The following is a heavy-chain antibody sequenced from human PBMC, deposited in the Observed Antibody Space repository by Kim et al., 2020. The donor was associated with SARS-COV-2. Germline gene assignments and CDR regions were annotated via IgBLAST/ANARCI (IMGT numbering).Heavy chain of an antibody. CDR1: GFTFNSYS. J-gene: IGHJ6*02. V-gene: IGHV3-21*01. D-gene: IGHD3-10*01. Sequence: GGSLRLSCAASGFTFNSYSMHWVRQAPGKGLEWVSFICSSSSYKYYADSVKGRFTISRDNAKNTLYLQMNSLRAEDTALYYCTKCYYVGAPYCGMDVWG. CDR3: TKCYYVGAPYCGMDV. CDR2: ICSSSSYK.